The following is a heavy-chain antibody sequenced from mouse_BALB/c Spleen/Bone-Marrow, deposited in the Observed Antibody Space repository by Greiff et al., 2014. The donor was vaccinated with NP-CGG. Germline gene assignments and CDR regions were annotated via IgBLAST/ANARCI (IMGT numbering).Heavy chain of an antibody. CDR3: ARGGTGPFPY. V-gene: IGHV1-67*01. J-gene: IGHJ3*01. CDR2: ITTYSANA. CDR1: GYTFTDYA. Sequence: QVQLQQSGPELARPGESVKISCKGSGYTFTDYAMHWVKQSHAKSLEWIGVITTYSANAKYNQKFKGKATMTVDKSSSTAYLELARLTSEDSDNYYCARGGTGPFPYWGQGTLVTVSA. D-gene: IGHD3-3*01.